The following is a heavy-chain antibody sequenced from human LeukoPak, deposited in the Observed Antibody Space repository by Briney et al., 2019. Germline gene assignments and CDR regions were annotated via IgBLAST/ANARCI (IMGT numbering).Heavy chain of an antibody. D-gene: IGHD3-10*01. CDR2: ISGSGGST. J-gene: IGHJ5*02. Sequence: SGGSLRLSCAASGFTFSSYAMSWVRRAPGKGLEWVSTISGSGGSTYYADSVKGRFTISRDNSKNTLYLQMNSLRAEDTAVYYCAKRRSGWFGGDGGPFDPWGQGTLVTVSS. CDR1: GFTFSSYA. CDR3: AKRRSGWFGGDGGPFDP. V-gene: IGHV3-23*01.